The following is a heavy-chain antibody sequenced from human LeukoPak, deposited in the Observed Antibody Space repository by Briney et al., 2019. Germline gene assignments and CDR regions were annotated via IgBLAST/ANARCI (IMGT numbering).Heavy chain of an antibody. CDR1: GYTFTGYY. CDR3: ARGDGYNTPDYYFDY. J-gene: IGHJ4*02. D-gene: IGHD5-24*01. Sequence: ASVKVSCKASGYTFTGYYMHWVRQAPGQGLEWMGWINPNSGGTNYARKFQGRVTMTRDTSISTAYMELSRLRSDDTAVYYCARGDGYNTPDYYFDYWGQGTLVTVSS. V-gene: IGHV1-2*02. CDR2: INPNSGGT.